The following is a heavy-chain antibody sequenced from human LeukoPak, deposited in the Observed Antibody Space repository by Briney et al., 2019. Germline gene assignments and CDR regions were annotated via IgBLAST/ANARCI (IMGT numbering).Heavy chain of an antibody. CDR1: GYTFTGYY. J-gene: IGHJ4*02. Sequence: ASVTVSCKASGYTFTGYYIHWVRQAPGQGLEWMGWINPNSGGTNYAQKFQGRVTMTRDKSISTAYMELSRLRSDDTAVYYCARVTRRLLEPFYFDYWGQGTLVTVSS. CDR2: INPNSGGT. CDR3: ARVTRRLLEPFYFDY. D-gene: IGHD3-3*01. V-gene: IGHV1-2*02.